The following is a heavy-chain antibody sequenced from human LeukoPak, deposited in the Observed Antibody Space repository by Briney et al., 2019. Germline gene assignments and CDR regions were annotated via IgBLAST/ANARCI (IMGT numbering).Heavy chain of an antibody. J-gene: IGHJ4*02. CDR3: ASTMEDVSSSWTFDY. D-gene: IGHD6-13*01. Sequence: GGSLRLSCAASGFTFSRYGMHWVREAPGKGLEWVAVIWYDGSNTHYGVSVKGRFTISRDNSKDTLYLQMNSLRAEDTAVYYCASTMEDVSSSWTFDYWGRGTLVTVSS. CDR2: IWYDGSNT. CDR1: GFTFSRYG. V-gene: IGHV3-33*01.